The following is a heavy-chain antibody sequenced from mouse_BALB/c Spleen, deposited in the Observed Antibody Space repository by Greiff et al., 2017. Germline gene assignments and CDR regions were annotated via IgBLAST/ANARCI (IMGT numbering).Heavy chain of an antibody. J-gene: IGHJ4*01. CDR2: IWAGGST. CDR3: ARDTNWDYAMDY. V-gene: IGHV2-9*02. CDR1: GFSLTSYG. D-gene: IGHD4-1*02. Sequence: VKLMESGPGLVAPSQSLSITCTVSGFSLTSYGVHWVRQPPGKGLEWLGVIWAGGSTNYNSALMSRLSISKDNSKSQVFLKMNSLQTDDTAMYYCARDTNWDYAMDYWGQGTSVTVS.